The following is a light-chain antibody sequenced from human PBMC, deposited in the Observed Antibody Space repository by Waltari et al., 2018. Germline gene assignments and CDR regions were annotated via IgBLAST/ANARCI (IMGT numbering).Light chain of an antibody. J-gene: IGLJ2*01. CDR1: GSDVGGYDY. CDR3: SSYTSSGVV. CDR2: DVY. Sequence: SALTQPASVSGSPGQSIIISCTGTGSDVGGYDYVSWYQHYPGKAPRPILYDVYNRPSVVYNRFSGSKSDNTASLPISGLQAEDESVYYCSSYTSSGVVFGGGTKLTVL. V-gene: IGLV2-14*03.